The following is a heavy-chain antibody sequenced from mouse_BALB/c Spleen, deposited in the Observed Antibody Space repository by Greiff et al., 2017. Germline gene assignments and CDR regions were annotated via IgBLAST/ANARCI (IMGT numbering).Heavy chain of an antibody. Sequence: EVKLVESGGGLVQPGGSLRLSCATSGFTFTDYYMSWVRQPPGKALEWLGFIRNKANGYTTEYSASVKGRFTISRDNSQSILYLQMNTLRAEDSATYYCARDNYYGQSRFDYWGQGTTLTVSS. V-gene: IGHV7-3*02. CDR1: GFTFTDYY. CDR3: ARDNYYGQSRFDY. CDR2: IRNKANGYTT. J-gene: IGHJ2*01. D-gene: IGHD1-1*01.